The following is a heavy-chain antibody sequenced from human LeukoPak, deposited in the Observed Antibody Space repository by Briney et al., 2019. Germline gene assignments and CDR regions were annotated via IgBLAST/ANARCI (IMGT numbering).Heavy chain of an antibody. Sequence: PGRSLRLSCAASGFTFSSYGTHWVRQAPGKGLEWVAVISYDGSNKYYADSVKGRFTISRDNSKNTLYLQMNSLRAEDTAVYYCARGGWGTAIDYWAQGTLVTVSS. CDR2: ISYDGSNK. V-gene: IGHV3-30*03. CDR1: GFTFSSYG. D-gene: IGHD1-7*01. CDR3: ARGGWGTAIDY. J-gene: IGHJ4*02.